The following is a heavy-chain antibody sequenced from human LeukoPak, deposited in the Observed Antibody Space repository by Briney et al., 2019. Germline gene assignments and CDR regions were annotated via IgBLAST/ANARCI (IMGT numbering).Heavy chain of an antibody. J-gene: IGHJ4*02. Sequence: RXSCAASGFTFSSYWMSWVRQAPGKGLEWVANIKQDGSEKYYVDSVKGRFTISRDNAKNSLCLQMNSLRAEDTAVYYCATQSTTPDYWGQGTLVTVSS. CDR2: IKQDGSEK. CDR1: GFTFSSYW. CDR3: ATQSTTPDY. V-gene: IGHV3-7*01. D-gene: IGHD2-2*01.